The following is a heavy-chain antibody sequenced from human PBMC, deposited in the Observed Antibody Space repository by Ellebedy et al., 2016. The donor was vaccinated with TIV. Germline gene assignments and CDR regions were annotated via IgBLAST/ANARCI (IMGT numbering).Heavy chain of an antibody. Sequence: GGSLRLSCAASGFTISGMHWVRQAPGKGLEWVAFIRSDGSAIYYADSVRGRFTISRDYSQNTLDLQMTSLRPDDTALYYCVKGAYPVPTVMAVWGQGTMVIVSS. CDR2: IRSDGSAI. V-gene: IGHV3-30*02. CDR3: VKGAYPVPTVMAV. J-gene: IGHJ6*02. D-gene: IGHD3-16*01. CDR1: GFTISG.